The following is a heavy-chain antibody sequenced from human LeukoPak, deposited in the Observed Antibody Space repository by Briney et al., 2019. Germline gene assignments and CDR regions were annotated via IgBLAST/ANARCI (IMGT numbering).Heavy chain of an antibody. D-gene: IGHD1-26*01. CDR2: ISGSGDNT. Sequence: GGTLRLSCAASGFTFSSHGMSWVRQAPGKGLEWVSTISGSGDNTYYADSVKGRFTISRDNSKNTLYLQMNSLRAEDTAVYYCARAGRGSYPIDYWGQGTLVTVSS. V-gene: IGHV3-23*01. CDR1: GFTFSSHG. J-gene: IGHJ4*02. CDR3: ARAGRGSYPIDY.